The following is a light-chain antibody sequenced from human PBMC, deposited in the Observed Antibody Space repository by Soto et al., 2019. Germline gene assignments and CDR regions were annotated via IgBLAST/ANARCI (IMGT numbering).Light chain of an antibody. CDR3: QQSNTFWT. CDR2: GAS. CDR1: QSVSSN. Sequence: EGVRTMSPDTKSVAPGERVDLCGRASQSVSSNLAWYQQKPGQAPRLLIYGASTRATGIPARFSGSGSGPDFTLTISRLEPEDFATYYCQQSNTFWTFGQGTKVDIK. V-gene: IGKV3-15*01. J-gene: IGKJ1*01.